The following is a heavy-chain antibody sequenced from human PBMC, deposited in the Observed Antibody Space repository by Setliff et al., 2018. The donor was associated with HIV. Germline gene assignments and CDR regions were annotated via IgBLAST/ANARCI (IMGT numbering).Heavy chain of an antibody. D-gene: IGHD3-16*01. V-gene: IGHV4-30-2*01. CDR3: AGGGPASPHWFDP. J-gene: IGHJ5*02. CDR1: GDSISSGAYS. Sequence: SETLSLTCAVSGDSISSGAYSWSWIRQPRGKGLEFIGYIYPSGITYYTPSLKSRVTVSIDRSKNHFSLKLTSMPAAETAVYYCAGGGPASPHWFDPWGQGTLVTVSS. CDR2: IYPSGIT.